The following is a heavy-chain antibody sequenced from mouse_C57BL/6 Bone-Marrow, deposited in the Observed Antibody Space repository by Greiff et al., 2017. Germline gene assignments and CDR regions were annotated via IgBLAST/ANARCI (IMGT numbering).Heavy chain of an antibody. CDR2: ISNGGGST. Sequence: EVKLMESGGGLVQPGGSLKLSCAASGFTFSDYYMYWVRQTPEKRLEWVAYISNGGGSTYYPDTVKGRFTIARDTAKNTLYLQLSRLKTEDTAMSYCARYYYYDNYYAMDYWGQGTSVTVSS. CDR1: GFTFSDYY. D-gene: IGHD1-1*01. J-gene: IGHJ4*01. CDR3: ARYYYYDNYYAMDY. V-gene: IGHV5-12*01.